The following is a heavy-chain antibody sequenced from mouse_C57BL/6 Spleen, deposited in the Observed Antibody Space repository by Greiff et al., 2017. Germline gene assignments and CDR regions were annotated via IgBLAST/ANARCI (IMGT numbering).Heavy chain of an antibody. CDR1: GYTFTSYW. CDR2: IDPSDSYT. Sequence: VQLQQPGAELVRPGTSVKLSCKASGYTFTSYWMHWVKQRPGQGLEWIGVIDPSDSYTNNNQKFKGKATLTVDTSSSTAYMQLSSLTSEDSAVYYCAFITGGFAYWGQGTLVTVSA. D-gene: IGHD1-1*01. CDR3: AFITGGFAY. J-gene: IGHJ3*01. V-gene: IGHV1-59*01.